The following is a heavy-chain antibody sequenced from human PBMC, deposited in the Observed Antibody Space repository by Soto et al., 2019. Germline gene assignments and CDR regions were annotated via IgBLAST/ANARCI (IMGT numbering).Heavy chain of an antibody. CDR2: ISYDGSNK. J-gene: IGHJ6*02. V-gene: IGHV3-30*18. CDR3: AKVRDDGSVTYYYGMDV. Sequence: HPGGSLRLSCAASGFTFGSYGMHWVRQAPGKGLEWVAVISYDGSNKYYADSVKGRFTISRDNSKNTLYLQMNSLRAEDTAVYYRAKVRDDGSVTYYYGMDVWGQGTTVTVSS. CDR1: GFTFGSYG. D-gene: IGHD3-10*01.